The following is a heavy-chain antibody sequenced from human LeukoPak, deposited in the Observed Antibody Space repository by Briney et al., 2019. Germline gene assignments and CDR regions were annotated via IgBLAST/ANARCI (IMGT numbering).Heavy chain of an antibody. V-gene: IGHV3-53*01. CDR3: ARRAPGTTATFDY. J-gene: IGHJ4*02. CDR1: GFTVSTNY. D-gene: IGHD1-1*01. CDR2: IYAGGGT. Sequence: GGSLRLSCAASGFTVSTNYMTWVRQAPGKGLEWLSIIYAGGGTSYADSVKGRFTISRDNSENTLYLQVNSLRPEDTAVHYCARRAPGTTATFDYWGQGTLVTVSA.